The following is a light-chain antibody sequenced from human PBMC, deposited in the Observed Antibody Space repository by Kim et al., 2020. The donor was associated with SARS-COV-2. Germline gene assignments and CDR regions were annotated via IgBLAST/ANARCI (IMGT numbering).Light chain of an antibody. CDR1: QSLLYGDGHNY. CDR3: MEAQLGPHT. V-gene: IGKV2-28*01. Sequence: IVMTQSPLSLPVTPGESASISCRSSQSLLYGDGHNYLDWYLQKPGHSPQLLIYLGSHRASGVPDRFSGSGSGTDFTLKISRVQAEDVGIYYCMEAQLGPHTFGQGTKLEI. J-gene: IGKJ2*01. CDR2: LGS.